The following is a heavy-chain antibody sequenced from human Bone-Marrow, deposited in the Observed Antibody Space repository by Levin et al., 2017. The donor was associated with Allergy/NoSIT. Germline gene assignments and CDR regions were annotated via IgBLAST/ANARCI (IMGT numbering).Heavy chain of an antibody. Sequence: SQTLSLTCAVYGGSFSGYYWSWIRQPPGKGLEWIGEINHSGSTNYNPSLKSRVTISVDTSKNQFSLKLSSVTAADTAVYYCARGTGYDPRVRWIQLRGIRPYYFDYWGQGTLVTVSS. CDR1: GGSFSGYY. V-gene: IGHV4-34*01. D-gene: IGHD5-18*01. J-gene: IGHJ4*02. CDR3: ARGTGYDPRVRWIQLRGIRPYYFDY. CDR2: INHSGST.